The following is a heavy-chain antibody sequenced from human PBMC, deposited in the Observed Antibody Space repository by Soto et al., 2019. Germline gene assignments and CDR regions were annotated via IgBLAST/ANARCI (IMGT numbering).Heavy chain of an antibody. CDR3: AKDGYNYYEF. D-gene: IGHD5-12*01. Sequence: GGSLRLSCAASGFTFSSYGMHWVRQAPGKGLEWVGFIRSETLGGTIDYAASVKGRFVISRDDSKGIAYLHMNSLKTEDTATYFCAKDGYNYYEFWGRGTLVTVSS. CDR2: IRSETLGGTI. CDR1: GFTFSSYG. J-gene: IGHJ4*02. V-gene: IGHV3-49*04.